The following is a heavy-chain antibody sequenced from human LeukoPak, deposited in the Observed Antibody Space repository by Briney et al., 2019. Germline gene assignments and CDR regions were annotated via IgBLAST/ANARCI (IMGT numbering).Heavy chain of an antibody. CDR3: AILNGNANAFDI. CDR1: GGSISSYY. D-gene: IGHD2-8*01. V-gene: IGHV4-59*08. Sequence: PSETLSLTCTVSGGSISSYYWSWIRQPPGKGLEWIGYIYYSGSTNYNPSLKSRVTISVDTSKNQFSLKLSSVTAADTAVYYCAILNGNANAFDIWGQGTMVTVSS. CDR2: IYYSGST. J-gene: IGHJ3*02.